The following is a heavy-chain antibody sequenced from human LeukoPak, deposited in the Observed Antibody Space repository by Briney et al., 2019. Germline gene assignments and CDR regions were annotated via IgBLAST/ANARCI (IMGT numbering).Heavy chain of an antibody. J-gene: IGHJ4*02. CDR1: GFTFSTYA. D-gene: IGHD3-10*01. V-gene: IGHV3-30-3*01. CDR2: ISYDGSNK. Sequence: PGGSLRLSCAASGFTFSTYAIHWVRQAPGKGLEWVALISYDGSNKYYADSVKGRFTISRDNSKNTLYLQMNSLRADEMALYYCARGSSRYGSGRFPLDYWGQGTVVIVSS. CDR3: ARGSSRYGSGRFPLDY.